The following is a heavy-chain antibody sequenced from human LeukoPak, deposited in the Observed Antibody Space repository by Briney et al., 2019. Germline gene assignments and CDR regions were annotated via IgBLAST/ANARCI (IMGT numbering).Heavy chain of an antibody. D-gene: IGHD1-26*01. J-gene: IGHJ4*02. V-gene: IGHV4-59*01. CDR2: IYYSGST. Sequence: PSETLSLTCTVSGGSISSYYWSWIRQPPGKGLEWIGYIYYSGSTNYNPSLKSRVTISVDTSKNQFSLKLSSVTAADTAVYYCARLFSGSYSDYWGQGTLVTVSS. CDR1: GGSISSYY. CDR3: ARLFSGSYSDY.